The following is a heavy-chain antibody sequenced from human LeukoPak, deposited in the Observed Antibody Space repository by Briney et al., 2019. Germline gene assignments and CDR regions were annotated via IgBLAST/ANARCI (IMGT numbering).Heavy chain of an antibody. J-gene: IGHJ4*02. Sequence: SVKVSCKASGGTFSSYAISWVRQAPGQGLEWMGRIIPIFGTANYAQKLQGRVTITADKSTSTAYMELSSLRSEDTAVYYCARDPLAYYGSGSPKGGDYWGQGTLVTVSS. V-gene: IGHV1-69*06. CDR3: ARDPLAYYGSGSPKGGDY. CDR1: GGTFSSYA. D-gene: IGHD3-10*01. CDR2: IIPIFGTA.